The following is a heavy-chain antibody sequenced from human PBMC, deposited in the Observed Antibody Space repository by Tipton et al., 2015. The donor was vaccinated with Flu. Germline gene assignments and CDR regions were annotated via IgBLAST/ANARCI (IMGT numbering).Heavy chain of an antibody. CDR3: ARGLYGSGSYQRRYFDS. J-gene: IGHJ4*02. D-gene: IGHD3-10*01. CDR1: GDSIASDYF. Sequence: TLSLTCSVSGDSIASDYFWGWIRQPPGKGLEWIGNVYRTGDAYYNPSLRSRVTTSVDTSKNQFSLKLSSLTAADTAVYYCARGLYGSGSYQRRYFDSWGQGTLVTVSS. V-gene: IGHV4-38-2*02. CDR2: VYRTGDA.